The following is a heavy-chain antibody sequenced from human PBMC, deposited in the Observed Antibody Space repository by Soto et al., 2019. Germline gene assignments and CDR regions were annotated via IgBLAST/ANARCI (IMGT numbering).Heavy chain of an antibody. CDR3: ARLPGIVAPGTVFLDN. CDR1: GYRFTSSW. Sequence: PGESLKISCKASGYRFTSSWIGWVRQMPGKGLEWMGIIYPGDSDTRYRPSFQGQVTISADKSSSTAYLQWNSLQASDTAMYYCARLPGIVAPGTVFLDNCGQGPMVTVSS. V-gene: IGHV5-51*01. D-gene: IGHD1-1*01. CDR2: IYPGDSDT. J-gene: IGHJ4*02.